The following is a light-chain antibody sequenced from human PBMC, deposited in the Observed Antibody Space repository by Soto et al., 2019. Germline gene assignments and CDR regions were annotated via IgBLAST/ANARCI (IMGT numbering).Light chain of an antibody. CDR3: QQDDSYQWT. J-gene: IGKJ1*01. Sequence: DIHMTQSPSTLSASVGDRVTITCRASQSISSWLAWYQQKPGKAPKLLIYDAATLKSGVPSRFRGSGSGTEFTLNVSSLQPEDFATYSCQQDDSYQWTFDQGTRVEIK. CDR1: QSISSW. CDR2: DAA. V-gene: IGKV1-5*01.